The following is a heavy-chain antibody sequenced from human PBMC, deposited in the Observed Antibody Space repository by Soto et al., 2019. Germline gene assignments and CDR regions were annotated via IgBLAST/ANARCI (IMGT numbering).Heavy chain of an antibody. V-gene: IGHV3-23*01. CDR2: TSGSGGST. D-gene: IGHD6-19*01. CDR1: GFTFSSYA. J-gene: IGHJ6*02. Sequence: EVQLLESGGGLVQPGGSLRLSCAASGFTFSSYAMSWVRQAPGKGLEWVSATSGSGGSTYYADSVKGRFTISRDNSKNTLYLQMNSLRAEDTAVYYCAKTGIAVLGVKEQHYGMDVWGQGTTVTVSS. CDR3: AKTGIAVLGVKEQHYGMDV.